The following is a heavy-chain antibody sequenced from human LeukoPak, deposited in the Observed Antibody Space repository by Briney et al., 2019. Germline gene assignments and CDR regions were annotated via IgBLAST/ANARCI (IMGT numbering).Heavy chain of an antibody. D-gene: IGHD6-13*01. CDR3: ARERMGGIAAAGTEGYYFDY. J-gene: IGHJ4*02. Sequence: ASVKVSCKASGYTFTSYGISWVRQAPGQGLEWMGRIIPILGIANYAQKFQGRVTITADKSTSTAYMELSSLRSEDTAVYYCARERMGGIAAAGTEGYYFDYWGQGTLVTVSS. CDR2: IIPILGIA. CDR1: GYTFTSYG. V-gene: IGHV1-69*04.